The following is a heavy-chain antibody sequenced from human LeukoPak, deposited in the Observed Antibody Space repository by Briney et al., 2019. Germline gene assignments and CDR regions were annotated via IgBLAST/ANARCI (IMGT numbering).Heavy chain of an antibody. Sequence: GGSLRLSCAAFGFTFRDYYMSWFRQAPGKGLEWLSHITNDGGFTYYADSVRGRFTISRDNAKNSLFLQMNSLKAEDTAVYYCASHPRDYFDYWGQGTLVTVSS. V-gene: IGHV3-11*06. CDR1: GFTFRDYY. CDR3: ASHPRDYFDY. CDR2: ITNDGGFT. J-gene: IGHJ4*02. D-gene: IGHD3-10*01.